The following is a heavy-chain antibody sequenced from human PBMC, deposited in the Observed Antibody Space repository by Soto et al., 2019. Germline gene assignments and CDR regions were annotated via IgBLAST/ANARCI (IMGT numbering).Heavy chain of an antibody. D-gene: IGHD3-16*01. CDR2: ISNGGSFI. Sequence: GGSLRLSWAASGFTFSDYYMSWIRQAPGKGLEYISYISNGGSFIYYADSVKGRFTISRDTAKTSLYLQMNSLRAEDTALYYCARHRYYEGSVPGYGMDVWGQGTTVTVSS. V-gene: IGHV3-11*01. CDR3: ARHRYYEGSVPGYGMDV. CDR1: GFTFSDYY. J-gene: IGHJ6*02.